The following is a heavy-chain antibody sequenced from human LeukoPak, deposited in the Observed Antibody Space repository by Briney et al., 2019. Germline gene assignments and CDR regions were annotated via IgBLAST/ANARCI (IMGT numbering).Heavy chain of an antibody. CDR2: IIPILGIA. CDR3: ARNSYDILTGYYSGLDY. J-gene: IGHJ4*02. D-gene: IGHD3-9*01. Sequence: ASVKVSCKPSGGTFSSYAISWVRQAPGQELEWMGRIIPILGIANYAQKFQGRVTVTADKSTSTAYMELSSLRTEDTAVYYCARNSYDILTGYYSGLDYWGQGTLVTVSS. CDR1: GGTFSSYA. V-gene: IGHV1-69*04.